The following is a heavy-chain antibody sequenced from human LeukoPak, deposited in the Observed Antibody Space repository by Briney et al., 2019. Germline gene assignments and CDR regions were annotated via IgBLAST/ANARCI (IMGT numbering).Heavy chain of an antibody. J-gene: IGHJ4*02. CDR3: ARDLRYYYDSSGYPDY. CDR2: INSDGSDT. D-gene: IGHD3-22*01. Sequence: GGSLRLSCAASGFTFSSYLMHWVRHAPGKWLVWAPHINSDGSDTSYADSVKGRFTISRDNAKNTLYLQISSLRAEDTALYYCARDLRYYYDSSGYPDYWGQGTLVTVSS. CDR1: GFTFSSYL. V-gene: IGHV3-74*01.